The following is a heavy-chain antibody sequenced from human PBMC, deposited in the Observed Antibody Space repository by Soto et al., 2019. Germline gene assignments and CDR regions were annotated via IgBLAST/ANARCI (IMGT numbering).Heavy chain of an antibody. Sequence: GGSLRLSCEASGFSFTHFAMSWVRQAPGKGLEWVAGIGASGDITWYADSVKGRLSISRDNSKNTLYLQLNSLRCEDTAVYYCAKDGFTDRGDDYFDYWGPGTLVTVSS. J-gene: IGHJ4*02. V-gene: IGHV3-23*01. CDR1: GFSFTHFA. CDR2: IGASGDIT. D-gene: IGHD2-21*02. CDR3: AKDGFTDRGDDYFDY.